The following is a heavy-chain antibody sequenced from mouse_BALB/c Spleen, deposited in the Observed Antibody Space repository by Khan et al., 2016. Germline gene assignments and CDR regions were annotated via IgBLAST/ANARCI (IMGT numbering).Heavy chain of an antibody. V-gene: IGHV9-3-1*01. J-gene: IGHJ1*01. CDR1: GYTFTNYG. CDR2: INTYSGES. D-gene: IGHD1-1*01. CDR3: ASYRYYCSSSRSFDD. Sequence: QIQLVQSGPELKKPGKTVKISCKVSGYTFTNYGMNWVKQAPGKGLKWMGWINTYSGESTYADDFKGRNDFSLETTANTAYLKNNNLKNEATATYFCASYRYYCSSSRSFDDWGPGTSVTVSS.